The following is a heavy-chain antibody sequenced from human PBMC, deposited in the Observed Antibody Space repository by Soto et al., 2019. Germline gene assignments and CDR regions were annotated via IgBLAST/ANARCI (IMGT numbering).Heavy chain of an antibody. J-gene: IGHJ5*02. Sequence: EVQLVESGGGLVQPGGSLRLSCAASGFTFSRSDMHWVRQATGKGLEWISAIGTEHDAYYPDSVKGRFTTSRDNAANSLYLQMNSRRAEDTAVYYCARQASYWHGGGGWFDPWGQGTLVIVSS. CDR1: GFTFSRSD. D-gene: IGHD2-8*02. CDR2: IGTEHDA. V-gene: IGHV3-13*01. CDR3: ARQASYWHGGGGWFDP.